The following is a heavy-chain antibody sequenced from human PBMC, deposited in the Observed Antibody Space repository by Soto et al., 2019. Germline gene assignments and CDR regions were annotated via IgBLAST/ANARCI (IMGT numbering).Heavy chain of an antibody. CDR3: ARFRPPDQGYYDILMRYYYYYGMDV. CDR2: ISAYNGNT. D-gene: IGHD3-9*01. V-gene: IGHV1-18*01. J-gene: IGHJ6*02. Sequence: ASVKVSCKASGYTFTSYGISWVRQAPGQGLEWMGWISAYNGNTNYAQKLQGRVTMTTDTSTSTAYMELRSLRSDDTAVYYCARFRPPDQGYYDILMRYYYYYGMDVWGQGTTVTVSS. CDR1: GYTFTSYG.